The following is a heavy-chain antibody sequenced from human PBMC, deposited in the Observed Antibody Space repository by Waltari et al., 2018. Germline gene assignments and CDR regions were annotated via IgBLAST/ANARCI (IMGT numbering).Heavy chain of an antibody. CDR3: ARDTVVGPRNNGFDP. CDR2: IYHRGST. D-gene: IGHD2-2*01. J-gene: IGHJ5*02. Sequence: QVQLQESGPGLVKPSETLSLTCAVSGYSISSGYYWGWIRQPPGKGLAWIGSIYHRGSTYYNPSLKSGVTISVDTSKNQFSLKLSSVTAADTAVYYWARDTVVGPRNNGFDPWGQGTLVTVSS. CDR1: GYSISSGYY. V-gene: IGHV4-38-2*02.